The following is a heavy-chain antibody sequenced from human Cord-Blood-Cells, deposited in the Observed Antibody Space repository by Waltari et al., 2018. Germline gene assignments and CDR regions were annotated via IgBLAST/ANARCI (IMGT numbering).Heavy chain of an antibody. Sequence: QVQLVQSGAEVKKPGSSVKVSCKASGGTFSSYAISWVRQAPGQGLEWMGGIIPILGIANYAQKFQGRVTITADKSTSTAYMELSSLRSEDTAVYYCATNPLQYYYDSGGYYFDYWGQGTLVTVSS. CDR2: IIPILGIA. CDR1: GGTFSSYA. CDR3: ATNPLQYYYDSGGYYFDY. V-gene: IGHV1-69*10. J-gene: IGHJ4*02. D-gene: IGHD3-22*01.